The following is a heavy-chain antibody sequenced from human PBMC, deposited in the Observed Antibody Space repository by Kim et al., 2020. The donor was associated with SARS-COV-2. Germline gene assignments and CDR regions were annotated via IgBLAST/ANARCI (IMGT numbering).Heavy chain of an antibody. CDR3: ARQLRYFDWSHFDY. Sequence: NPTLKTGVTISVDTSKNQFSLKLSSVTAADTAVYYCARQLRYFDWSHFDYWGQGTLVTVSS. D-gene: IGHD3-9*01. V-gene: IGHV4-39*07. J-gene: IGHJ4*02.